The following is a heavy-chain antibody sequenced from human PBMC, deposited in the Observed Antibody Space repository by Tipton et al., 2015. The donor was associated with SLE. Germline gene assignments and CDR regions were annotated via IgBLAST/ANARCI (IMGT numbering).Heavy chain of an antibody. Sequence: TLSLTCTVSGGSIRSYYWNWIRQPPGKGLEWIGQIHDSGSTNYNPSLKSRVTISVDRSKNQFSLKLSSVTAADTAVYYCARALWGSDRYYYYMDVWGKGTTVTVSS. D-gene: IGHD2-21*01. CDR2: IHDSGST. V-gene: IGHV4-59*12. CDR1: GGSIRSYY. J-gene: IGHJ6*03. CDR3: ARALWGSDRYYYYMDV.